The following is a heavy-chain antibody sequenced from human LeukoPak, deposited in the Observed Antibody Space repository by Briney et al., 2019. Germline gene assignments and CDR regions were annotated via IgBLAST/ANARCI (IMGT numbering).Heavy chain of an antibody. Sequence: GASVKVSCKASGYTFTGYYMHWVRQAPGQGLEWMGWIYPNSGGTNYAQKFQGWVTMTRDTSISTAYMELSRLRSDDTAVYYCARAGLVAATFDLPGDYWGQGTLVTVSS. CDR1: GYTFTGYY. CDR3: ARAGLVAATFDLPGDY. V-gene: IGHV1-2*04. CDR2: IYPNSGGT. D-gene: IGHD2-15*01. J-gene: IGHJ4*02.